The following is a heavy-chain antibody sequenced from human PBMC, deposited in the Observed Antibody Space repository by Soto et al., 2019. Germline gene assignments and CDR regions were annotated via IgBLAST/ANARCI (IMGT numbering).Heavy chain of an antibody. CDR1: GFTFSTFA. CDR3: AKSALWFGEFPVNWFDP. Sequence: EVQLLESGGGLVQPGGSLRLSCAASGFTFSTFAMSWVRQAPGKGLEWVSGIGGNGGTTFYTDSVKGRFTISRDDSKNTLYLHIDSLRAEDTAVYYCAKSALWFGEFPVNWFDPWGQGTLVTVSS. J-gene: IGHJ5*02. CDR2: IGGNGGTT. V-gene: IGHV3-23*01. D-gene: IGHD3-10*01.